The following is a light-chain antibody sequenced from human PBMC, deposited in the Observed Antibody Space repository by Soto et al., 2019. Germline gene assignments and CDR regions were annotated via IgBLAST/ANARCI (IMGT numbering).Light chain of an antibody. CDR2: GAS. CDR3: QQYSSSSPT. CDR1: QSISSW. V-gene: IGKV1-5*01. Sequence: DIQMTQSPSTLSASVGDRVTITCRASQSISSWLAWYQQKPGKAPKLLIYGASSLESGVPSRFSGSGSVTEFTLTIDSLQPDDFAPYHCQQYSSSSPTFGQGTKLEI. J-gene: IGKJ2*01.